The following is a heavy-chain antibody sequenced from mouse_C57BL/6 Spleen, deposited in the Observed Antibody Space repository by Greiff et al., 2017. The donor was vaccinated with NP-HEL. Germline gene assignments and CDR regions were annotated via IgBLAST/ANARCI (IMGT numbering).Heavy chain of an antibody. J-gene: IGHJ1*03. V-gene: IGHV5-17*01. Sequence: EVQLVESGGGLVKPGGSLKLSCAASGFTFSDYGMHWVRQAPEKGLEWVAYISSGSSTIYYADTVKGRFTISRDNAKNTLFLQMTSLRSEDTAMYYCARMRLRRENGYFDVWGTGTTVTVSS. CDR2: ISSGSSTI. CDR1: GFTFSDYG. CDR3: ARMRLRRENGYFDV. D-gene: IGHD2-4*01.